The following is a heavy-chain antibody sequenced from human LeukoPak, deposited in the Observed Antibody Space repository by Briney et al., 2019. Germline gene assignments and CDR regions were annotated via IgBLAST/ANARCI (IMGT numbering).Heavy chain of an antibody. CDR1: DYSISSAYY. CDR3: ARSHPPYYYYYMDV. CDR2: FSHSGTT. J-gene: IGHJ6*03. V-gene: IGHV4-38-2*02. Sequence: PSETLSLTCIVSDYSISSAYYWGWIRQPPGKGLEWIGSFSHSGTTYYNPSLKSRVTMSVDTSKNQFSLKLSSVTAADTAVYYCARSHPPYYYYYMDVWGKGTTVTISS.